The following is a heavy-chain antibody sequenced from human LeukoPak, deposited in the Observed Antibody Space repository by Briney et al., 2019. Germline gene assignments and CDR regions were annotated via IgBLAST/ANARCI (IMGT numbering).Heavy chain of an antibody. V-gene: IGHV3-66*02. CDR1: GFTFSSYG. CDR2: IYSGGST. CDR3: ARDSRYSSSPDAFDI. D-gene: IGHD6-6*01. Sequence: GGSLRLSCAASGFTFSSYGISWARQAPGKGLEWVSVIYSGGSTYYADSVKGRFTISRDNSKNTLYLQMNSLRAEDTAVYYCARDSRYSSSPDAFDIWGQGTMVTVSS. J-gene: IGHJ3*02.